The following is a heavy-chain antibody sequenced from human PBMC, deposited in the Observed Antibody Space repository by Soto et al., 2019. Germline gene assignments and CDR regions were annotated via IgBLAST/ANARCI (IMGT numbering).Heavy chain of an antibody. CDR2: IVVGSGNT. V-gene: IGHV1-58*01. CDR1: GFTFTSSA. Sequence: SVKVSCKASGFTFTSSAVQWVRQARGQRLEWIGWIVVGSGNTNYAQKFQERVTITRDMSTSTAYMELSSLRSEDTAMYYCAAERGGDFWSGYYKDYYGMDVWGQGTTVTVSS. J-gene: IGHJ6*02. D-gene: IGHD3-3*01. CDR3: AAERGGDFWSGYYKDYYGMDV.